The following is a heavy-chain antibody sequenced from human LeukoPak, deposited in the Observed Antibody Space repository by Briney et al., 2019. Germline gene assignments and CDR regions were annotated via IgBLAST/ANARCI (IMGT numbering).Heavy chain of an antibody. Sequence: ASVKVSCKVSGYTLTELSMHWVRQAPGKGLEWMGGFDPEDGETIYAQKFQGRVTMTEDTSTDTAYMKLSSLRSEDTAVYYCATGHRYCSGGSCYSSYYYYYGMDVWGQGTTVTVSS. CDR3: ATGHRYCSGGSCYSSYYYYYGMDV. J-gene: IGHJ6*02. V-gene: IGHV1-24*01. D-gene: IGHD2-15*01. CDR2: FDPEDGET. CDR1: GYTLTELS.